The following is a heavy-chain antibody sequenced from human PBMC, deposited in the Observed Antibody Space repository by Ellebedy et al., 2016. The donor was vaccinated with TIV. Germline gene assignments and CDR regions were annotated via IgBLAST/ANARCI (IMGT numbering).Heavy chain of an antibody. Sequence: MPSETLSLTCTVSGGSISSGGYYWGWIRQPPGKGLEWIGSIYYSGSTYYSPSLKSRVTISVDTSKNQFSLKLSSVTAADTAVYYCARPLFLGDYPNWFDPWGQGTLVTVSS. V-gene: IGHV4-39*01. CDR3: ARPLFLGDYPNWFDP. D-gene: IGHD4-17*01. J-gene: IGHJ5*02. CDR2: IYYSGST. CDR1: GGSISSGGYY.